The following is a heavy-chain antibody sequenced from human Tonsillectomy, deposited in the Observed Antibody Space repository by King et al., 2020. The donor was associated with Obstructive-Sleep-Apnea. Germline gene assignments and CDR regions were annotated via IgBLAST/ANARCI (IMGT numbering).Heavy chain of an antibody. V-gene: IGHV1-2*02. CDR3: ARDMSAYDSTSPAY. CDR2: ISPNSGAT. D-gene: IGHD3-10*01. J-gene: IGHJ4*02. Sequence: VQLVQSGAEVKKPGASVKVSCKASGYTFTGYYIHWVRQAPGQGLEWMGWISPNSGATKYAQKFQDRGTMTRDTSISTAYMDLSRLRSDDTAIYYCARDMSAYDSTSPAYWGQGTLVTVSS. CDR1: GYTFTGYY.